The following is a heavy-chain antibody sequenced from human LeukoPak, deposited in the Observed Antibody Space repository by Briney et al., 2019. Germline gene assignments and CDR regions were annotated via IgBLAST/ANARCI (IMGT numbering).Heavy chain of an antibody. CDR3: ARDRGGEAMIDY. V-gene: IGHV3-7*03. J-gene: IGHJ4*02. CDR1: GFTFSSYW. D-gene: IGHD3-16*01. Sequence: TGGSLRLSCAASGFTFSSYWMTWVRQAPGKGLEWVANINQDGSVKYYVDSVKGRFTISRDNAKNSLYLQMNSLRAEDTAVYYCARDRGGEAMIDYWGQGTLVTVSS. CDR2: INQDGSVK.